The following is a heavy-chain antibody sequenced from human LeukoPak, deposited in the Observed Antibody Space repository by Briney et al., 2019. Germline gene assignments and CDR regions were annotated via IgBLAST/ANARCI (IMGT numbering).Heavy chain of an antibody. D-gene: IGHD6-13*01. V-gene: IGHV3-21*01. CDR3: ARMVSSSSWYRFDY. J-gene: IGHJ4*02. Sequence: PGGSLRLSCAASGFTFSSYSMNWVRQAPGKGLEWVSSISSSSSYIYYADSVKGRFTISRDNAKNSLYLQMNSLRAEDTAVYYCARMVSSSSWYRFDYWGQGTLVIVSS. CDR1: GFTFSSYS. CDR2: ISSSSSYI.